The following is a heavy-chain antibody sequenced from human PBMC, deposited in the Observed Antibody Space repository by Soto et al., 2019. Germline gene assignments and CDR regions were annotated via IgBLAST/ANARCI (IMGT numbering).Heavy chain of an antibody. CDR1: GGSLSSSSDY. CDR3: ARFSLVVVAATPRLLWFDP. J-gene: IGHJ5*02. D-gene: IGHD2-15*01. CDR2: IYYSGST. V-gene: IGHV4-39*01. Sequence: ASETLSLTRTVSGGSLSSSSDYWGWVRQPPGKGVKWIGSIYYSGSTYYNPSLKSRVTISVDTSKNQFSLKLSSVTAADTAVYYCARFSLVVVAATPRLLWFDPWGQGTLVTVSS.